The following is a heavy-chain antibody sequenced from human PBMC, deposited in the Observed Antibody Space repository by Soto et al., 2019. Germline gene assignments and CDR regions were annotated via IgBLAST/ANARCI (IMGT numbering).Heavy chain of an antibody. D-gene: IGHD6-13*01. CDR1: GGSISSGGYY. CDR3: ARDASDIAGLEY. CDR2: IYYSGSN. Sequence: QVQLQESGPGLVKPSQTLSLTCTVSGGSISSGGYYWSWLRQHPGTGLEWIGYIYYSGSNYYNPSLKSRVTISVDTSKNQFSLKLSSVTAAATDVYYCARDASDIAGLEYWGEGTLVAVSS. J-gene: IGHJ4*02. V-gene: IGHV4-31*03.